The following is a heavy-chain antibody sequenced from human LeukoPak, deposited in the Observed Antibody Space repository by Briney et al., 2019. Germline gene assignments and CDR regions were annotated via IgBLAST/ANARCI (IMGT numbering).Heavy chain of an antibody. D-gene: IGHD3-10*01. CDR1: GYTFTSYG. CDR2: ISAYNGNT. Sequence: ASVKVSCKASGYTFTSYGISWVRQAPGQGLEWMGWISAYNGNTNYAQKLQGRVTMTTDTSTSTAYMELRSLRSDDTAVYYCARDRGLWFGEPGYAFDIWGQGTMVTVSS. V-gene: IGHV1-18*01. J-gene: IGHJ3*02. CDR3: ARDRGLWFGEPGYAFDI.